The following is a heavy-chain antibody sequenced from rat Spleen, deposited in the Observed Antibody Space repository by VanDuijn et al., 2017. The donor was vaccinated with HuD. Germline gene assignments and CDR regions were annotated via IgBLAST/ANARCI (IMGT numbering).Heavy chain of an antibody. CDR3: ARSEGVHYNLPFAS. V-gene: IGHV3-3*01. D-gene: IGHD1-11*01. CDR1: VYSITSSYR. Sequence: EMQLQESGPGLVKPSQSLSLACSVTVYSITSSYRWNWIRKFPGNKMEWMGYISYSGSTNYNPSLKSRIFITRDTSKNQFFLQWNSVTADDTSTYYCARSEGVHYNLPFASWGQGTLVTVSS. CDR2: ISYSGST. J-gene: IGHJ3*01.